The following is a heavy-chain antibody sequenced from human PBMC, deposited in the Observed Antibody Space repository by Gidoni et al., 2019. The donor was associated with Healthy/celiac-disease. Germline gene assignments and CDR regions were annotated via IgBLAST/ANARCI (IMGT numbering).Heavy chain of an antibody. V-gene: IGHV3-23*01. CDR1: GFTFSSYA. CDR3: AKDPPGEYGSGYYLNWFDP. Sequence: EVQLLESGGGLVQPGGSLRLSCAASGFTFSSYAMRWVRQAPGKGLEWVSAISGSGGSTYYADSVKGRFTISRDNSKNTLYLQMNSLRAEDTAVYYCAKDPPGEYGSGYYLNWFDPWGQGTLVTVSS. D-gene: IGHD3-22*01. CDR2: ISGSGGST. J-gene: IGHJ5*02.